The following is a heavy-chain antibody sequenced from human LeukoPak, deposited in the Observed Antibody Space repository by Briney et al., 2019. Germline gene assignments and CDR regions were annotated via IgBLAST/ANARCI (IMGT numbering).Heavy chain of an antibody. CDR3: ARGRPDGSGSYYKFDP. Sequence: SETLSLTCTVSGGSISSSSYYWGWIRQPPGKGLEWIGSINYSGSTYYNPSLKSRVTISVDRSKNQFSLKLSSVTAADTAVYYCARGRPDGSGSYYKFDPWGQGTLVTVSS. CDR1: GGSISSSSYY. J-gene: IGHJ5*02. D-gene: IGHD3-10*01. V-gene: IGHV4-39*07. CDR2: INYSGST.